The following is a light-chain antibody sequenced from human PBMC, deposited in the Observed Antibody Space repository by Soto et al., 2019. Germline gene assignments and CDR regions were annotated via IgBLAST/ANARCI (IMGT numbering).Light chain of an antibody. CDR3: QQSYSTPRT. CDR1: QSINSY. V-gene: IGKV1-39*01. CDR2: AAS. J-gene: IGKJ1*01. Sequence: DIQMTQSPSSLSASVGDRVTITCRTSQSINSYLNWYQQKPGKAPKLLIYAASTLQSGVPSRFSGSGSGTDFTLTISSLQSEDFATYYCQQSYSTPRTFGQGTKVEIK.